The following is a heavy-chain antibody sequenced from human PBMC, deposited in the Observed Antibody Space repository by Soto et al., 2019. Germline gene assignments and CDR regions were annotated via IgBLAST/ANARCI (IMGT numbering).Heavy chain of an antibody. V-gene: IGHV3-48*03. CDR1: GFLFSSYE. D-gene: IGHD2-15*01. J-gene: IGHJ4*02. Sequence: EVQLVESGGGLVQPGGSLRLSCAASGFLFSSYEMNWVRQAPGKGLEWVSYISSSGNTMYYADSVKGRFTISRDNSKNSLFLQMNSLRAEDTAVYYCAREIEGVVVVAAPNHFDYWGQGTLVTVSS. CDR2: ISSSGNTM. CDR3: AREIEGVVVVAAPNHFDY.